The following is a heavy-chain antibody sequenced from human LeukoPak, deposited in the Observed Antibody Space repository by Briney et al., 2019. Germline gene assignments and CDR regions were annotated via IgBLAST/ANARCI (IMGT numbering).Heavy chain of an antibody. Sequence: QSGGSLRLSCAASGFTFSSYGIHWVRQAPGKGLEWVAFIRYDGSNKYYADSVKGRFTISRDNSKNTLYLQMNSLRAEDTAVYYCAKGTGYYDSSGSPYWGQGTLVTVSS. CDR1: GFTFSSYG. CDR2: IRYDGSNK. V-gene: IGHV3-30*02. D-gene: IGHD3-22*01. J-gene: IGHJ4*02. CDR3: AKGTGYYDSSGSPY.